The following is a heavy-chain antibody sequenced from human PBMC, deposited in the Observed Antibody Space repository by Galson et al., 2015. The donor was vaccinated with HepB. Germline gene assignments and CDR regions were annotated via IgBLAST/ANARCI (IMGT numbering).Heavy chain of an antibody. J-gene: IGHJ6*02. CDR2: ISSSSSYT. CDR1: GFTFSDYY. D-gene: IGHD1-26*01. V-gene: IGHV3-11*05. Sequence: SLRLSCAASGFTFSDYYMSWIRQAPGKGLEWVSYISSSSSYTNYADSVKGRFTISRDNAKNSLYLQMNSLRAEDTAVYYCARDFRISGSYYVPDADDGKVWGQGTTVTVSS. CDR3: ARDFRISGSYYVPDADDGKV.